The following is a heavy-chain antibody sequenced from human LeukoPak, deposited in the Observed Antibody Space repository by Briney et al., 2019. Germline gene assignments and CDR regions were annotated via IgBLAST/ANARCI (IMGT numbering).Heavy chain of an antibody. CDR3: ARAVGPFDY. D-gene: IGHD2-15*01. J-gene: IGHJ4*02. V-gene: IGHV3-33*08. Sequence: GRSLRLSCAASGFTFSTYGMHWVRQPPGKGLEWVAVIWNDGSNKYYADSVKGRFTISRDNSKNTLYLQMNSLKTEDMAVYYCARAVGPFDYWGQGTLVTVSS. CDR2: IWNDGSNK. CDR1: GFTFSTYG.